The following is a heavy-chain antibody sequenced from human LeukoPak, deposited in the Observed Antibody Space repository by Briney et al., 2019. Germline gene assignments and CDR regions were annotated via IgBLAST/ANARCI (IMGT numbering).Heavy chain of an antibody. D-gene: IGHD2-15*01. CDR1: GVTFSSYS. CDR2: ISSSSSYI. J-gene: IGHJ4*02. Sequence: SGGSLRLSCAASGVTFSSYSMNWVRQAPGKGLEWGSSISSSSSYIYYADSVKGRFTISRDNAKNSLYLQMNSLRAEDTAVYYCARAAGPYCSGGSCYGYWGQGTLVTVSS. CDR3: ARAAGPYCSGGSCYGY. V-gene: IGHV3-21*01.